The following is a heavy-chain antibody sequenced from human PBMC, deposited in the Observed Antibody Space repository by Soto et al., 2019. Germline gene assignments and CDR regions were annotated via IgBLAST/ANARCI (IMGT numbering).Heavy chain of an antibody. CDR2: ISFDSSEI. CDR1: GFTFSNNA. V-gene: IGHV3-30*02. Sequence: PGGSLRLSCVGSGFTFSNNAMHWVRQAPGKGLEWVAFISFDSSEIHYADSVKGRFTISRDNSKNTLFLQMNSLRADDTAVYYCAKDQASGQGSFDSWGQGTLVTVSS. CDR3: AKDQASGQGSFDS. J-gene: IGHJ4*02.